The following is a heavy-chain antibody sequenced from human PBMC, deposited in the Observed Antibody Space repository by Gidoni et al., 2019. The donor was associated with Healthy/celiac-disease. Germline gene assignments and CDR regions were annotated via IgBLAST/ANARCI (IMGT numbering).Heavy chain of an antibody. CDR3: ARDEDYGDSTDAFDI. J-gene: IGHJ3*02. Sequence: HVQLVESGGGVVQPGRSLRLSCAASGVPFSSYAMHCVRQAPGKGLEWVAVISYDGSNKYYADSVKGRFTISRDNSKNTLYLQMNSLRAEDTAVYYCARDEDYGDSTDAFDIWGQGTMVTVSS. CDR1: GVPFSSYA. CDR2: ISYDGSNK. V-gene: IGHV3-30-3*01. D-gene: IGHD4-17*01.